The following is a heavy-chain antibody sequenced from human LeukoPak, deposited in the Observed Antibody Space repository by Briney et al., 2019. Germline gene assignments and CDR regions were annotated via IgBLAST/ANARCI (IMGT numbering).Heavy chain of an antibody. J-gene: IGHJ6*04. V-gene: IGHV1-69*01. CDR1: GGTFSSYA. D-gene: IGHD2-2*01. CDR3: ARNAVPDRPFSGMDV. CDR2: IIPIFGTA. Sequence: SVRVSCKASGGTFSSYAISWVRQAPGHGLEWMGGIIPIFGTANYAQKFQGRVTITADESTSTAYMELSSLRSEDTAVYYCARNAVPDRPFSGMDVWGKGTTVTVSS.